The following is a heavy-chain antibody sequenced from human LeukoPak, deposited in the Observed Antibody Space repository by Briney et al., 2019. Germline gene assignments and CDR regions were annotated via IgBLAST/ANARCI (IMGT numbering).Heavy chain of an antibody. Sequence: SETLSLTCTVSGGSISSYYWSWIRQPPGKGLEWIGYIYYSGSTNYNPSLKSRVTMSGDTSKNQFSLRLSSVTAADTAVYYCARYRKGAYSCDYWGQGTLVTVSS. J-gene: IGHJ4*02. V-gene: IGHV4-59*08. CDR1: GGSISSYY. CDR2: IYYSGST. CDR3: ARYRKGAYSCDY. D-gene: IGHD5-18*01.